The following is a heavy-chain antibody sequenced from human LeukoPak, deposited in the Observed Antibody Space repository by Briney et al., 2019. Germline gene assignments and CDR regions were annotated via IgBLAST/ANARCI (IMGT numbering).Heavy chain of an antibody. Sequence: ASVKVSCKASGYTFTSYYMHWVRQAPGQRLEWMGIINPSGGSTSYAQKFQGRVTITTDESTSTAYMELSSLRSEDTAVYYCELTSSYDYVWGSYRYDLDYWGQGTLVTVSS. CDR3: ELTSSYDYVWGSYRYDLDY. J-gene: IGHJ4*02. D-gene: IGHD3-16*02. V-gene: IGHV1-46*01. CDR2: INPSGGST. CDR1: GYTFTSYY.